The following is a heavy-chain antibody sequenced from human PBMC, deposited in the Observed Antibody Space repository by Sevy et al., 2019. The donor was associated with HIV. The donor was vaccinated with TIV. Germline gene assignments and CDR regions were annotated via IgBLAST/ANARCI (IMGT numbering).Heavy chain of an antibody. CDR2: ISAYNGNT. Sequence: ASVKVSCKASGYTFTSYGISWVRQAPGQGLEWMGWISAYNGNTNYAQKLQGRVTMTTDTSTSTAYMELRSLRSDDTAVYYCASRIAAAGRGAFDIWGKGTMVPVSS. V-gene: IGHV1-18*01. D-gene: IGHD6-13*01. CDR3: ASRIAAAGRGAFDI. J-gene: IGHJ3*02. CDR1: GYTFTSYG.